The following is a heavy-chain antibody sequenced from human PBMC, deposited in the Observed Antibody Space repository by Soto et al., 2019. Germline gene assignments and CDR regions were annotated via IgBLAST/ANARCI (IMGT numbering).Heavy chain of an antibody. CDR1: GFTFNTYA. Sequence: GGSLRLSCSTSGFTFNTYAMNWVRQAPGKGLEWVSALSGSGGTTYYADSVRGRFTISRDNSKNTLFLQMNSLRAEDTALYYCAKQRAGYGSGSDTYYVDFRGQGSLVTVSS. CDR2: LSGSGGTT. D-gene: IGHD3-10*01. J-gene: IGHJ4*02. CDR3: AKQRAGYGSGSDTYYVDF. V-gene: IGHV3-23*01.